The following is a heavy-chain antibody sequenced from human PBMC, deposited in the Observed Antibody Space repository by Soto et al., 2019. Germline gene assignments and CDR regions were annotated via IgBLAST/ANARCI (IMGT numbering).Heavy chain of an antibody. CDR2: ISAYNGNT. CDR1: GYTFTSYG. CDR3: AREGRTQDSSSYDY. J-gene: IGHJ4*02. V-gene: IGHV1-18*01. Sequence: ASVKVSCKASGYTFTSYGISWVRQAPGQGLEWMGCISAYNGNTNYAQKLQGRVTMTTDTSTSTAYMELRSLRSDDTAVYYCAREGRTQDSSSYDYWGQGTLVTVSS. D-gene: IGHD6-6*01.